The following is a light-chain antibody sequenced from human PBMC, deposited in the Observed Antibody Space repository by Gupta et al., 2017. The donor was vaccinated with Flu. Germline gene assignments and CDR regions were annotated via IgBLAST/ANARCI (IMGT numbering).Light chain of an antibody. CDR1: SGSIAGTS. V-gene: IGLV6-57*01. Sequence: TVTMSCTRSSGSIAGTSVQWYQQRPGSSPTIVMSDFNQRPSGVPGRFSGSIDTSSNSASLTISGLKAEDEAYYYCQSYDNTNRVFGGGTRLTVL. J-gene: IGLJ3*02. CDR2: DFN. CDR3: QSYDNTNRV.